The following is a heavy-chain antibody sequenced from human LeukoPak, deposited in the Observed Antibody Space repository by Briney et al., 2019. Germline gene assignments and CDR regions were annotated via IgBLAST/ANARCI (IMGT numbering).Heavy chain of an antibody. J-gene: IGHJ5*02. CDR1: GGSFSSSNYN. CDR2: IYYTGST. V-gene: IGHV4-39*07. CDR3: ARDMTIGSFDP. Sequence: SETLSLTCTVSGGSFSSSNYNWGWIRQPPGKGLEWIGTIYYTGSTYYNPSLKSRVTISVDTSKKHFSLKLNSVTAADTAVYYCARDMTIGSFDPWGQGTLVTVSS. D-gene: IGHD4/OR15-4a*01.